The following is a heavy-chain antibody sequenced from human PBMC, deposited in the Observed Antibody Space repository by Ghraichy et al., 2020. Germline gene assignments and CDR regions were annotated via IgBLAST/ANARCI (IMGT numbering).Heavy chain of an antibody. V-gene: IGHV4-4*07. CDR1: GGSISNYY. CDR3: ARGWGSSWYYFDF. D-gene: IGHD6-13*01. J-gene: IGHJ4*02. CDR2: IYGIGNT. Sequence: SETLSLTCSVSGGSISNYYWSWIRRPAGKGLEWIGRIYGIGNTNYNPSLRSRVTMSLDTSKNQFSLILTSVTAADTAVYYCARGWGSSWYYFDFWGPGTLVTVSS.